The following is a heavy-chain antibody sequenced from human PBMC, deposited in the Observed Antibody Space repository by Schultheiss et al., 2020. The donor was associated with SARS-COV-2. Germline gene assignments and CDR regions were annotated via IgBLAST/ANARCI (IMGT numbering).Heavy chain of an antibody. CDR3: AKGDGHMIGDY. V-gene: IGHV3-30*18. J-gene: IGHJ4*02. CDR1: GFTFSSYV. Sequence: GGSLRLSCAGSGFTFSSYVMTWVRQAPGKGLEWVAVISYDGSNKYYADSVKGRFTISRDNSKNTLYLQMNSLRAEDTAVYYCAKGDGHMIGDYWGQGTLVTVSS. CDR2: ISYDGSNK. D-gene: IGHD3-22*01.